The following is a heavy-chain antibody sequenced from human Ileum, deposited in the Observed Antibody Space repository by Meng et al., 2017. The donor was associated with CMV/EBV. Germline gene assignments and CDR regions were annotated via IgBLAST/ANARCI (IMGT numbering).Heavy chain of an antibody. CDR2: IRSKAYGGTT. CDR1: GFSFGDYA. CDR3: TINRWTQDYYYYGMDV. V-gene: IGHV3-49*04. Sequence: GESLKISCTASGFSFGDYAMSWVRQAPGKGLECVGFIRSKAYGGTTEYAASVKGRFTISRDDFKRIAYLQMNSLKTDDTAVYYCTINRWTQDYYYYGMDVWGQGTTVTVSS. J-gene: IGHJ6*02. D-gene: IGHD1-14*01.